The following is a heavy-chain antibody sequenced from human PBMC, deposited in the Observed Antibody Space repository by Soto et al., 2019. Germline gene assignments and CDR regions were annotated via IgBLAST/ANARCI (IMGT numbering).Heavy chain of an antibody. CDR2: ISAHNGNT. Sequence: QVHLVQSGAEVKKPGASVKVSCKASGYTFTSYGITWVRQAPGQGLEWMGWISAHNGNTDYAQKLQGIVIVTRDTSTSTAYMELRGLISDVTAVYYCARGRYGDYWGQGALVTVSS. D-gene: IGHD1-1*01. CDR1: GYTFTSYG. J-gene: IGHJ4*02. CDR3: ARGRYGDY. V-gene: IGHV1-18*01.